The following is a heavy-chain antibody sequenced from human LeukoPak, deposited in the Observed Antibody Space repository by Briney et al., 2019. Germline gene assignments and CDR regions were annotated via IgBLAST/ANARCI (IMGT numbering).Heavy chain of an antibody. CDR1: GFTFSSYE. D-gene: IGHD2-21*02. Sequence: PGGSLRLSCAASGFTFSSYEMNWVRQAPGKGLEWVSYISSSGSTIYYADSVKGRFTISRDNAKNSLYLQMNSLRAEDTAVYYCARDCGGDCYSWDYYYYGMDVWGQGTTVTVSS. CDR3: ARDCGGDCYSWDYYYYGMDV. CDR2: ISSSGSTI. V-gene: IGHV3-48*03. J-gene: IGHJ6*02.